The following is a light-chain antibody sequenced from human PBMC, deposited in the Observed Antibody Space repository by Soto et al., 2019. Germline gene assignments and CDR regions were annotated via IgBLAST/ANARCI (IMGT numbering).Light chain of an antibody. CDR2: GAS. V-gene: IGKV3-20*01. Sequence: EIVLTQSPGTLSLSPGERATLSCRASQSVSSSYLAWYQQKPGQAPRLLIYGASIRATGIPDRFSGSGSGTDFTLTISRLEPEDFAVYYCQPYASSLTFGGGTKVEIK. CDR1: QSVSSSY. CDR3: QPYASSLT. J-gene: IGKJ4*01.